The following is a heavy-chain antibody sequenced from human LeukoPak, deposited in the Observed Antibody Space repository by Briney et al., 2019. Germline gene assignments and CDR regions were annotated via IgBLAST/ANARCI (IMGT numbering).Heavy chain of an antibody. D-gene: IGHD2-15*01. V-gene: IGHV4-4*09. CDR2: IYSSVST. J-gene: IGHJ6*03. CDR1: GDSINDHY. CDR3: ARQRCSGNTCYRVDQLYYMDV. Sequence: PSETLSLTCTVSGDSINDHYLGWIRQPPGEGLEWIGYIYSSVSTNYNPSLKSRVTISIDTSKMQFSLKLTSVTAADTGVYYCARQRCSGNTCYRVDQLYYMDVWGKGTTVTVSS.